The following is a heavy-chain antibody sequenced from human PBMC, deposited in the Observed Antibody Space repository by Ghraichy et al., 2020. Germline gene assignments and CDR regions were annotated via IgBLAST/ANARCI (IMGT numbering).Heavy chain of an antibody. D-gene: IGHD2-15*01. CDR2: ISRTGSYM. CDR3: VRESTFLLSTMTHFDF. Sequence: LSLTCAASGFTFNSYNIHWVRQAPGKALEWVSVISRTGSYMYYADAVKGRFTMFRDSSKQFVFLQMDSLSADDTALYYCVRESTFLLSTMTHFDFWGQGTPVAVSS. CDR1: GFTFNSYN. V-gene: IGHV3-21*01. J-gene: IGHJ4*02.